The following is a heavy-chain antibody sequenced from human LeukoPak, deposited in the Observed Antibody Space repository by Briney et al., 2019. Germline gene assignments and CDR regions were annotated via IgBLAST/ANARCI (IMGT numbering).Heavy chain of an antibody. CDR3: SLYSSSSNDY. D-gene: IGHD6-13*01. CDR2: IRYDGSNK. Sequence: GGSLRLSCAASGFTFSSYGMHWVRQAPGKGLEWVAFIRYDGSNKYYADSVKGRFTISRDNSKNTLYLQMNSLRAEDTAVYYCSLYSSSSNDYWGQGTLVTVSS. J-gene: IGHJ4*02. CDR1: GFTFSSYG. V-gene: IGHV3-30*02.